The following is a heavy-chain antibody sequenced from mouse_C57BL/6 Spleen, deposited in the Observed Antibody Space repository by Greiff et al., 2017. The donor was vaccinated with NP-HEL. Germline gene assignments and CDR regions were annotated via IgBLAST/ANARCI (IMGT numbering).Heavy chain of an antibody. CDR2: IYPGGGYT. V-gene: IGHV1-63*01. CDR1: GYTFTNYW. J-gene: IGHJ1*03. CDR3: ARGIYDYDYWYFDV. Sequence: QVQLKESGAELVRPGTSVKMSCKASGYTFTNYWIGWAKQRPGHGLEWIGDIYPGGGYTNYNEKFKGKATLTADKSSSTAYMQFSSLTSEDSAIYYCARGIYDYDYWYFDVWGTGTTVTVSS. D-gene: IGHD2-4*01.